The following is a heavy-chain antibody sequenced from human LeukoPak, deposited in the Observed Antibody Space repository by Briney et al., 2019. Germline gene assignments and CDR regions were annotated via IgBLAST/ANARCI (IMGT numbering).Heavy chain of an antibody. J-gene: IGHJ5*02. V-gene: IGHV4-31*03. Sequence: SETLSLTCTVSGGSISSGGYYWSWIRQHPGKGLEWIGYIYYSGSTYYNPSLKSRVTISVDTSKNQFSLKLSSVTAADTAVYYCARATAEWELKVFDPWGQGTLVTVSS. D-gene: IGHD1-26*01. CDR3: ARATAEWELKVFDP. CDR2: IYYSGST. CDR1: GGSISSGGYY.